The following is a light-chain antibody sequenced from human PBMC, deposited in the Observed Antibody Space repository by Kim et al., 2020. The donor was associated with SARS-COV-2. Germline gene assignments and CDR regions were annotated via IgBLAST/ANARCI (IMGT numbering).Light chain of an antibody. CDR2: GAS. V-gene: IGKV3-20*01. CDR1: QSVSSMY. J-gene: IGKJ1*01. Sequence: SPGERATRPCRASQSVSSMYLAWYQQKPGQAPRLLIYGASNRATGIPDRFSGSGSGTGFTLNISRLEPEDCAVYYCQQYENSPWTFGQGTKVDIK. CDR3: QQYENSPWT.